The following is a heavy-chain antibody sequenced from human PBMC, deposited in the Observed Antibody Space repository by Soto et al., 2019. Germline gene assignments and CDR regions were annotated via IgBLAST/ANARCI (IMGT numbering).Heavy chain of an antibody. Sequence: ASVKVSCKASGYTFTGYYMHWVRQAPGQGLEWMGWINPNSGGTNYAQKFQGWVTMTRDTSISTAYMELSRLRSDDTAVYYCARGEIWFGELLSYNWFDPWGQGTLVTVSS. D-gene: IGHD3-10*01. CDR2: INPNSGGT. CDR3: ARGEIWFGELLSYNWFDP. CDR1: GYTFTGYY. J-gene: IGHJ5*02. V-gene: IGHV1-2*04.